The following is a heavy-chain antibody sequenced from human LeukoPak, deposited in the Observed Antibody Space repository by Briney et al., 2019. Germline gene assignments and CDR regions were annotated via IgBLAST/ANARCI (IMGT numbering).Heavy chain of an antibody. Sequence: SETLSLTCTVSGGSISSYYWSWIRQPPGKGLEWIGYIYTSGSTNYNPSLKSRVTISVDTSKNQFSLKLSSVTAADTAVYYCARLGARKVVATKYYYMDVWGKGTTVTVSS. V-gene: IGHV4-4*09. CDR1: GGSISSYY. CDR2: IYTSGST. CDR3: ARLGARKVVATKYYYMDV. J-gene: IGHJ6*03. D-gene: IGHD2-15*01.